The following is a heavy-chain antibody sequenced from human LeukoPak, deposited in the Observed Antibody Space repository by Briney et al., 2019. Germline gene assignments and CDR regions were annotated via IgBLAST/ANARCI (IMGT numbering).Heavy chain of an antibody. Sequence: ASVKVSCKVSGYNLTELSIHWVRQAPGKGLEWMGGLDSEDGETTYAQKFQGRVTMTEDTSIDTAFMELSSLRSEDTAVYYCVVKTTPVAGTRGGFRLDPLSSWFDPWGQGTLVTVSS. J-gene: IGHJ5*02. CDR1: GYNLTELS. CDR2: LDSEDGET. D-gene: IGHD6-19*01. CDR3: VVKTTPVAGTRGGFRLDPLSSWFDP. V-gene: IGHV1-24*01.